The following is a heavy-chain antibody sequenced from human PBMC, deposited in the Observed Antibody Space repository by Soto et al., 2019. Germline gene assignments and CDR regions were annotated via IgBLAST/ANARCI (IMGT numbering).Heavy chain of an antibody. CDR1: EFTFSSYG. D-gene: IGHD6-19*01. CDR2: ISYDGRNN. V-gene: IGHV3-30*18. J-gene: IGHJ5*02. CDR3: AKDQVTSGWYKWSWFGP. Sequence: GGALRLSCPSSEFTFSSYGMDWVGQAPGKGLEWVSFISYDGRNNDYADSVTGRFTISRDNSQHTLYLKMNSLRAEDTAVYYCAKDQVTSGWYKWSWFGPWGQGTLVTVSS.